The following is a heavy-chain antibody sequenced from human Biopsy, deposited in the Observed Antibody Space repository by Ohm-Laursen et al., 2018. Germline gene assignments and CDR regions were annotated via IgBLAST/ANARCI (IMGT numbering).Heavy chain of an antibody. CDR3: ARDVVGRGASFFDF. V-gene: IGHV1-18*01. Sequence: SSVKVSCKASGYTFGNYGISWVRQAPGQGLERMGWISVYNGNTDYPHKFQGRVTLTTDTSTSTACMELRSLTSDDTAIYYCARDVVGRGASFFDFWGQGTSVTVSS. J-gene: IGHJ4*02. CDR2: ISVYNGNT. CDR1: GYTFGNYG. D-gene: IGHD1-26*01.